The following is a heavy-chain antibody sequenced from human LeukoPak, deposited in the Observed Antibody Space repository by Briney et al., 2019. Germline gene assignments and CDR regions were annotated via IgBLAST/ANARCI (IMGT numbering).Heavy chain of an antibody. V-gene: IGHV1-18*01. CDR1: GYTFTSYG. CDR3: AIVGYCSSTSCSRYYYYYMDV. D-gene: IGHD2-2*01. CDR2: ISAYNGNT. Sequence: ASVKVSCKASGYTFTSYGISWVRQAPGQGLEWMGWISAYNGNTNYAQKLQGRVTITADESTSTAYMELSSLRSEDTAVYYCAIVGYCSSTSCSRYYYYYMDVWGKGTTVTVSS. J-gene: IGHJ6*03.